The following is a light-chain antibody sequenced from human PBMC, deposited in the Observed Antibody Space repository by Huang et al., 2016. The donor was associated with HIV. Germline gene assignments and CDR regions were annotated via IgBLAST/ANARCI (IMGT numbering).Light chain of an antibody. Sequence: DIQMTQSPSSLSASVGDRVTITCRASQTINSYLHWYQQKPGKAPQLLIDAASNLQSGVPSRFSGGGSGTDFTLTISSLQPEDFATYYCQQTYSSPRTFGQGTKVDIK. CDR2: AAS. J-gene: IGKJ1*01. CDR1: QTINSY. CDR3: QQTYSSPRT. V-gene: IGKV1-39*01.